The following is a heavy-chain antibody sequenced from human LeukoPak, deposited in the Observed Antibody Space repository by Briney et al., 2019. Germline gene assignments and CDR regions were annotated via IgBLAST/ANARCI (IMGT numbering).Heavy chain of an antibody. CDR3: ARGIEDELLLNWFDP. CDR2: INPNSGNT. CDR1: GYTFTSYA. V-gene: IGHV1-8*01. D-gene: IGHD2-15*01. Sequence: GASVKVSCKASGYTFTSYAISWVRQAPGQGLEWMGWINPNSGNTGYAQKFQGRVTMTRNTSISTAYMELSSLRSEDTAVYYCARGIEDELLLNWFDPWGQGTLVTVSS. J-gene: IGHJ5*02.